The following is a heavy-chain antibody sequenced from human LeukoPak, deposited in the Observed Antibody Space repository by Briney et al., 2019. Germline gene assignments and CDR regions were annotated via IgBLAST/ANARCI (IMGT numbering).Heavy chain of an antibody. V-gene: IGHV3-7*01. CDR3: ASRYYYDRRGYYFDY. CDR2: IKQDGSEK. J-gene: IGHJ4*02. D-gene: IGHD3-22*01. CDR1: GFTFSSYW. Sequence: GGSLRLSCAASGFTFSSYWMSWVRQAPGKGLEWVANIKQDGSEKYYVDSVKGRFTICRVKAKNSLYLQMNRLRAEDTAVYYCASRYYYDRRGYYFDYWGQGTLVTVSS.